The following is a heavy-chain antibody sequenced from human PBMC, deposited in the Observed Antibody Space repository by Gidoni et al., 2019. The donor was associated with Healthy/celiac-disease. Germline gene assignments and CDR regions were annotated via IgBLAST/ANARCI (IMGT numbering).Heavy chain of an antibody. J-gene: IGHJ3*02. CDR1: GFTFSSHA. D-gene: IGHD3-10*01. Sequence: EVQLLESGGGLVQPGGSLRLSCAASGFTFSSHAMSWVRQAPGKGLEWVSAISGSGGSTYYADSVKGRFTISRDNSKNTLYLQMNSLRAEDTAVYYCAKVRGSGPLYRDAFDIWGQGTMVTVSS. CDR2: ISGSGGST. CDR3: AKVRGSGPLYRDAFDI. V-gene: IGHV3-23*01.